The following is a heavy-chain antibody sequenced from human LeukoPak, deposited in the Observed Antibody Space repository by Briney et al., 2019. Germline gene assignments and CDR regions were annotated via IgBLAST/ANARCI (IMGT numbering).Heavy chain of an antibody. CDR2: ISYDGSNK. D-gene: IGHD1-26*01. CDR3: AKDRSGSHDY. J-gene: IGHJ4*02. V-gene: IGHV3-30*18. CDR1: GFTFISYG. Sequence: PGGSLRLSCAASGFTFISYGMHWVRQAPGKGLEWVAVISYDGSNKYYADSVKGRFTISRDNSKNTLYLQMNSLRAEDTAVYYCAKDRSGSHDYWGQGTLVTVSS.